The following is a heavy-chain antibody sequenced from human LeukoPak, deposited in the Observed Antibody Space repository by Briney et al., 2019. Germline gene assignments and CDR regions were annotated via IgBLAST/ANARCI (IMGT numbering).Heavy chain of an antibody. CDR3: ARDKHSSPSSYYYYMDV. V-gene: IGHV3-66*02. D-gene: IGHD6-6*01. CDR1: GFTVSSNY. J-gene: IGHJ6*03. CDR2: IYSGGST. Sequence: GGSLRLSCAASGFTVSSNYMSWVRQAPGKELEWVPVIYSGGSTYYADSVKGRFTISRDNSKNTLYLQMNSLRAEDTAVYYCARDKHSSPSSYYYYMDVWGKGTTVTVSS.